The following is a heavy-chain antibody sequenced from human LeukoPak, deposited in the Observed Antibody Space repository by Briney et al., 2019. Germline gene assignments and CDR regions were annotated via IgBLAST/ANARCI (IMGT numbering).Heavy chain of an antibody. V-gene: IGHV4-59*01. CDR3: ARGRRGYSSSWYGNNY. CDR1: GGSISSYY. Sequence: SETLSLTCTVSGGSISSYYWSWIRQPPGKGLEWIGYIYYSGSTNYNPSLKSRVTISVDTSKNQFSLKLSSVTAADTAVYYCARGRRGYSSSWYGNNYWGQGTLVTVSS. CDR2: IYYSGST. D-gene: IGHD6-13*01. J-gene: IGHJ4*02.